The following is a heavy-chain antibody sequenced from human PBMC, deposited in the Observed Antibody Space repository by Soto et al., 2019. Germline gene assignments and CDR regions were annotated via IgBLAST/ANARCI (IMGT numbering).Heavy chain of an antibody. CDR3: AKGRHNYDSRGYSPFPAFDF. D-gene: IGHD3-22*01. V-gene: IGHV3-23*01. CDR1: GFTFNTYA. J-gene: IGHJ4*02. Sequence: QPGGSLRLSCAASGFTFNTYAMSWVRQAPGKGLEWVSAMSGSGDSTYYADSVKGRFSISRDRSTDTQFLQMNSLRAEDTAVYYCAKGRHNYDSRGYSPFPAFDFWAQGTLVTVSS. CDR2: MSGSGDST.